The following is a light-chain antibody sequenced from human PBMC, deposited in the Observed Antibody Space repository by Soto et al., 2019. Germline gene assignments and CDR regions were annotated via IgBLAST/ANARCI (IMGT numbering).Light chain of an antibody. CDR1: SSDVGGYNY. V-gene: IGLV2-14*03. Sequence: QSVLTQPASVSGSPGQSITISCTGTSSDVGGYNYVSRYQHHPGKAPKFLIYDVSNRPSGVSNRFSGSKSDNTASMTISGLQPEDEADYYCSSYTTSNTRQIVFGTGTKVTVL. J-gene: IGLJ1*01. CDR3: SSYTTSNTRQIV. CDR2: DVS.